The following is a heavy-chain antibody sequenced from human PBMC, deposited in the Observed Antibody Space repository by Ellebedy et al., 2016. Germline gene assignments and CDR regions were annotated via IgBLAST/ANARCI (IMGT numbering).Heavy chain of an antibody. V-gene: IGHV3-23*01. CDR2: ISGSGAST. CDR1: GFTFRSYA. D-gene: IGHD4-23*01. CDR3: ARDQPQYGAVVTVRAYFDC. Sequence: GGSLRLSCVASGFTFRSYAMSWVRQAPGKGLEWVSTISGSGASTYFADSVKGRFTVSRDNSKNTLYLQMNRLRAEDTAIYYCARDQPQYGAVVTVRAYFDCWGQGTLVTVSS. J-gene: IGHJ4*02.